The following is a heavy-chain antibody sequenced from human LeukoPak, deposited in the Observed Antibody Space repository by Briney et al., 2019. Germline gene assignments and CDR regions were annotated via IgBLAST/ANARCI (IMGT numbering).Heavy chain of an antibody. V-gene: IGHV3-15*01. J-gene: IGHJ4*02. CDR3: SGRLDYGDDY. CDR1: GFTFSNAW. CDR2: IKSKTDGGTT. D-gene: IGHD4-17*01. Sequence: GGSLRLPCAASGFTFSNAWMSWVRQAPGKGLEWVGRIKSKTDGGTTDYAAPVKGRFTISRDDSKNTLYLQMNSLKTEDTAVYYCSGRLDYGDDYWGQGTLVTVSS.